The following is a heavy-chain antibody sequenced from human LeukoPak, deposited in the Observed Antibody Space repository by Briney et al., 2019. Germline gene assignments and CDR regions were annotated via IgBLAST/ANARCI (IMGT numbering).Heavy chain of an antibody. Sequence: SETLSLTCTVSGGSISSYYWSWIRQPPGKGLEWIGYIYYSGSTNYNPSLKSRVTISVDTSKNQFSLKLSSVTAADTAVYYCARVGSGGAWFDFWGQGTLVSVSS. V-gene: IGHV4-59*01. CDR3: ARVGSGGAWFDF. CDR1: GGSISSYY. J-gene: IGHJ4*02. CDR2: IYYSGST. D-gene: IGHD6-19*01.